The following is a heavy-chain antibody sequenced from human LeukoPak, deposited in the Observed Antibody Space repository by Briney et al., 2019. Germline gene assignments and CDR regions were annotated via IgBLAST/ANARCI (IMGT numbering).Heavy chain of an antibody. J-gene: IGHJ3*02. D-gene: IGHD1-26*01. V-gene: IGHV3-43*02. Sequence: GGSLRLSCAASGFTFDDYAMHWVRQAPGKGLEWVSLISGDGGSTYYADSVKGRFTISKDNSKNSLYLQMNSLRTEDTALYYCAKVKSGSYGNDAFDIWGQGTMVTVSS. CDR1: GFTFDDYA. CDR2: ISGDGGST. CDR3: AKVKSGSYGNDAFDI.